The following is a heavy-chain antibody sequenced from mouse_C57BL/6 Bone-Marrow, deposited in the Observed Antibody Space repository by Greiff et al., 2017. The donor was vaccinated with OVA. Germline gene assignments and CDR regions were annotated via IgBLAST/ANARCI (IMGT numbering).Heavy chain of an antibody. CDR3: ASRQLRLYYAMDY. V-gene: IGHV1-43*01. Sequence: EVMLVESGPELVKPGASVKISCKASGYSFTGYYMHWVKQSSEKSLEWIGEINPSTGGTSYNQKFKGKATLTVDKSSSTAYMQLKSLTSEDSAVYYCASRQLRLYYAMDYWGQGTSVTVSS. D-gene: IGHD3-2*02. CDR1: GYSFTGYY. CDR2: INPSTGGT. J-gene: IGHJ4*01.